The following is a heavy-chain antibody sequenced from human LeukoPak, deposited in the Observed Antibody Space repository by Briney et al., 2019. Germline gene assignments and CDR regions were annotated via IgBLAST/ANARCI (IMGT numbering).Heavy chain of an antibody. V-gene: IGHV3-66*04. Sequence: GGSLRLSCAASGFTVSSNYISGVGQAPGKGLEGGSVIYRAGTIYYADSVKGRFTISRDNSKHTLYLQMNRPRVEDTAVYYCASQSTPVLPFDIWGQGTMVTVSS. CDR3: ASQSTPVLPFDI. CDR2: IYRAGTI. CDR1: GFTVSSNY. J-gene: IGHJ3*02.